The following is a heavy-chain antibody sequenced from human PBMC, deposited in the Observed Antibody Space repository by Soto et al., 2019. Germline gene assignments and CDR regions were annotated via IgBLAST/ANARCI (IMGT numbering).Heavy chain of an antibody. CDR3: ARDLLRRYYDSSGSYYLGCFYH. CDR2: IRKDGTEK. J-gene: IGHJ5*02. CDR1: RCTPGGKW. V-gene: IGHV3-7*01. Sequence: XQSRTLACPAYRCTPGGKWTSWDSQAPGQSIEWEANIRKDGTEKYYVDSVKGRFTISRDNAKNSLFLQMNSLRAEDTAVYYCARDLLRRYYDSSGSYYLGCFYHWGQGTVVTVSS. D-gene: IGHD3-22*01.